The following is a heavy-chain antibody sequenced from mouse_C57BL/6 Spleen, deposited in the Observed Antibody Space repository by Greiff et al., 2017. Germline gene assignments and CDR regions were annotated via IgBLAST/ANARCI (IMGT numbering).Heavy chain of an antibody. CDR3: ARNGYGSSSWFAY. D-gene: IGHD1-1*01. Sequence: QVQLQQSGAELVRPGASVKLSCKASGYTFTDYYINWVKQRPGQGLEWIARIYPGSGNTYYNEKFKGKATLTAEKSSSTAYMQLSSLTSEDSAVYFCARNGYGSSSWFAYWGQGTLVTVSA. CDR1: GYTFTDYY. V-gene: IGHV1-76*01. J-gene: IGHJ3*01. CDR2: IYPGSGNT.